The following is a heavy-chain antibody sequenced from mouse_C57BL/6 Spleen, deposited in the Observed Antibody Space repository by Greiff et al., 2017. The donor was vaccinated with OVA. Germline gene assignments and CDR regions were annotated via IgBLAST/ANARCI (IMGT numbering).Heavy chain of an antibody. CDR1: GFSLTSYG. V-gene: IGHV2-2*01. CDR2: IWSGGST. Sequence: VKLMESGPGLVQPSPSLSITCTVSGFSLTSYGVHWVRQSPGKGLEWLGVIWSGGSTDYNAAFISRLSLSKDNSKSHIFFKMNSLRADDTAIYYCATKGDYGSSSWDFDVWGTGTTVTVSS. J-gene: IGHJ1*03. D-gene: IGHD1-1*01. CDR3: ATKGDYGSSSWDFDV.